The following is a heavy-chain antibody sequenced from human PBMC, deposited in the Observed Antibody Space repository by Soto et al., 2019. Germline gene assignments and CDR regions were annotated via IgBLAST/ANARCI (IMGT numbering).Heavy chain of an antibody. CDR2: MNSDGTTT. J-gene: IGHJ6*02. Sequence: EVPLVESAGGLVQPGGSLRLSCAASGFTFTSHWMHWVRQAPGKGLFWVSRMNSDGTTTNYADSVKGRFFMSRDNAKNTVDLQMNSLRAEDTAVYYCVRGMKNIYAMDVWGQGTTVTVS. CDR3: VRGMKNIYAMDV. V-gene: IGHV3-74*01. CDR1: GFTFTSHW.